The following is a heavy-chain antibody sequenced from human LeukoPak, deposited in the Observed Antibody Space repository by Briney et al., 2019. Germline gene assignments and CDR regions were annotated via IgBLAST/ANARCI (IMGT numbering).Heavy chain of an antibody. CDR1: GESFSDYY. J-gene: IGHJ4*02. D-gene: IGHD3-22*01. Sequence: PSETLSLTCTVFGESFSDYYWTWVRQPPGKGLEWIGEIIHSGRTNYNPSLKSRVTMSVDTSKNQFSLKLSSVTAADTAVYYCARDSAGYDSSVDGSDYWGQGTLVTVSS. V-gene: IGHV4-34*12. CDR2: IIHSGRT. CDR3: ARDSAGYDSSVDGSDY.